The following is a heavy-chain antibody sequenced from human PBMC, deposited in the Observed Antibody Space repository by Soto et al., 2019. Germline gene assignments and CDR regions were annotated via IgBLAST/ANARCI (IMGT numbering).Heavy chain of an antibody. CDR3: AKRSQYSSGWYSPIFDY. V-gene: IGHV3-23*01. Sequence: TGGSLRLSCAASGFSFSDYAMSWVRQAPGKGLEWVSVISESGGSTHYADSVRGRFTVSRDNSKNSLSLRMNSLRDEDTAVYFCAKRSQYSSGWYSPIFDYWGQGA. D-gene: IGHD6-13*01. CDR2: ISESGGST. CDR1: GFSFSDYA. J-gene: IGHJ4*02.